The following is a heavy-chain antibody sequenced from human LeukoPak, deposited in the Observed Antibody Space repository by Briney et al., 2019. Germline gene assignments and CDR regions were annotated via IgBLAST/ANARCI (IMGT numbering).Heavy chain of an antibody. J-gene: IGHJ4*02. CDR1: GGSIGSYY. Sequence: KPSETLSLTCTVSGGSIGSYYWSWIRQPPGKGLEWIGYIYYSGSTNYNPSLKSRVTISVDTSKNQFSLKLSSATAANPAVYYCAGCSGFGELMFDYWGQGTLVTVSS. D-gene: IGHD3-10*01. V-gene: IGHV4-59*01. CDR3: AGCSGFGELMFDY. CDR2: IYYSGST.